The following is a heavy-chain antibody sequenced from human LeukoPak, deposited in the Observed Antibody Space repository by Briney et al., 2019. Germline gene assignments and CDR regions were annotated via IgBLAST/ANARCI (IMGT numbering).Heavy chain of an antibody. V-gene: IGHV3-20*04. CDR2: VTSNGGST. J-gene: IGHJ5*02. CDR1: GFKFNDYD. D-gene: IGHD2-2*01. Sequence: GGSLRLSCAASGFKFNDYDMSWVRQVPGKGLEWVAGVTSNGGSTVYADSVKGRFAISRDKTKNSVFLQMDSLRTEDTALYYCVRDPFSSSTTGCSFEDWSDPWGQGTLVTVSS. CDR3: VRDPFSSSTTGCSFEDWSDP.